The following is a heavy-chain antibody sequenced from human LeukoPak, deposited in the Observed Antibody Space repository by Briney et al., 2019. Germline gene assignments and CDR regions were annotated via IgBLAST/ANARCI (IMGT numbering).Heavy chain of an antibody. CDR3: ARDLVGSHTGYSSGAWDY. J-gene: IGHJ4*02. Sequence: SGKVSCKASGGTFSNYAISWVRQAPGQGLEWMGGIIPLFDTADYAQKFQGRLTITADESTSTAYMELSSLRPEDTAVYYCARDLVGSHTGYSSGAWDYWGQGTLVTVSS. V-gene: IGHV1-69*13. CDR1: GGTFSNYA. D-gene: IGHD3-9*01. CDR2: IIPLFDTA.